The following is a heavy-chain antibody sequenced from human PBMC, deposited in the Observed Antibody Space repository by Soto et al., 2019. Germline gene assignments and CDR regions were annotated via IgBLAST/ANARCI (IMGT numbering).Heavy chain of an antibody. D-gene: IGHD1-20*01. CDR2: IIPIFGTA. J-gene: IGHJ6*02. V-gene: IGHV1-69*12. CDR1: GGTFSSYA. Sequence: QVQLVQSGAEVKKPGSSVKVSCKASGGTFSSYAISWVRQAPGQGLEWMGGIIPIFGTANYAQKFQGRVTITEDESPSTAAMELCGRRPEDTGVYYWARITGMDVWVQEGTVTVSS. CDR3: ARITGMDV.